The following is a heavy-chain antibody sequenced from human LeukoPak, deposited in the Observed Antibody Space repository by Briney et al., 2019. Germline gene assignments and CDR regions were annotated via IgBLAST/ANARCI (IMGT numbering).Heavy chain of an antibody. Sequence: GASVKVSCKASGYTFTGYYMHWVRQAPGQGLEWMGWINPNSGGTNYAQKFQGRVTMTRDTSISTAYMELSRLRSDDTAVYYCAREVRRYCSSTSCYGFYMDVWGKGTTVTVSS. CDR3: AREVRRYCSSTSCYGFYMDV. CDR2: INPNSGGT. V-gene: IGHV1-2*02. CDR1: GYTFTGYY. D-gene: IGHD2-2*01. J-gene: IGHJ6*03.